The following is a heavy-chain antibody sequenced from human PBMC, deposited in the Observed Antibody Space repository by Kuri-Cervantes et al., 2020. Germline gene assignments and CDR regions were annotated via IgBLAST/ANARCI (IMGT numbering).Heavy chain of an antibody. D-gene: IGHD3-16*01. CDR2: IIPILGIA. Sequence: SVKVSCKASGGTFSSYTISGVRQAAGQGLEWMGRIIPILGIANYAQKFQGRVTITADKSTSTAYMELSSPRSEDTAVYYCARDDGITFGGVTSLDYGGQGTLVTVSS. V-gene: IGHV1-69*04. CDR3: ARDDGITFGGVTSLDY. J-gene: IGHJ4*02. CDR1: GGTFSSYT.